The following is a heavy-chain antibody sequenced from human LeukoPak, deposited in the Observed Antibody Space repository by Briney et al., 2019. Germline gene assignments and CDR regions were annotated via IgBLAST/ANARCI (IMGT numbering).Heavy chain of an antibody. CDR1: GYSISSGYY. CDR2: IYHSGST. Sequence: SETLSLTCTVSGYSISSGYYWGWIRQPPGKGLEWIGSIYHSGSTYYNPSLKSRVTISVDTSKNQFSLKLGSVTAADTAVYYCARHRGLGGSSSYFDYWGQGTLVTVSS. V-gene: IGHV4-38-2*02. CDR3: ARHRGLGGSSSYFDY. D-gene: IGHD6-6*01. J-gene: IGHJ4*02.